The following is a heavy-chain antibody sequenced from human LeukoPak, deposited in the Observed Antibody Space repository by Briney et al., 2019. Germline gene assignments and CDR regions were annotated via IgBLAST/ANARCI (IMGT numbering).Heavy chain of an antibody. Sequence: SETLSLTCTVSGGSISNSDWWSWVRQPPGKGLEWIGEIYHTGSTNYNPSLKSRVTISVDKSKNQFSLNLSSVTAADTAVYYCARRIQLWPYYFDYWGQGTLVTVSS. J-gene: IGHJ4*02. D-gene: IGHD5-18*01. CDR2: IYHTGST. V-gene: IGHV4-4*02. CDR1: GGSISNSDW. CDR3: ARRIQLWPYYFDY.